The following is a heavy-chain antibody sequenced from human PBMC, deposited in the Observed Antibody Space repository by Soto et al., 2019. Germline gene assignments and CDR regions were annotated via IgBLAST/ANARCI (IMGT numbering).Heavy chain of an antibody. CDR1: GDSISDSSFY. CDR2: IYYKGYT. V-gene: IGHV4-39*01. Sequence: QLQLQESGPGLVKPSETLSLTCTSSGDSISDSSFYWAWIRQPPGKGLEWIGSIYYKGYTKYNRSPESRVTITVDTSRNQFSLRLSSVTAADTAVYFCARHPDYCGNYYYYGMDVWGPGTTVIVSS. J-gene: IGHJ6*02. CDR3: ARHPDYCGNYYYYGMDV. D-gene: IGHD4-17*01.